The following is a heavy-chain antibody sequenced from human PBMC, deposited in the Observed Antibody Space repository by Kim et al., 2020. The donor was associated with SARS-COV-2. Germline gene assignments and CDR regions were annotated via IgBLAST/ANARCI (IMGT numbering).Heavy chain of an antibody. V-gene: IGHV3-74*01. J-gene: IGHJ2*01. Sequence: GGSLRLSCAASGFTFSSYWIHWVRQAPGKGLMWVSRINSDGTTTSYADSVKGRFTISRDNAKNRLYLQMNSLRAEDTAVYYCARDLESSWYSPTFDLWGRDTLVTVSS. CDR1: GFTFSSYW. CDR3: ARDLESSWYSPTFDL. D-gene: IGHD6-13*01. CDR2: INSDGTTT.